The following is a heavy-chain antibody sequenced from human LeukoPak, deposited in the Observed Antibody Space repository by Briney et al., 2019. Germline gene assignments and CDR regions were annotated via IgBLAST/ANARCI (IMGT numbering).Heavy chain of an antibody. CDR2: IYPGDSDT. CDR1: GYSFTSYW. Sequence: GESLKISCKGSGYSFTSYWIGWVRQMPGKGLEWMGIIYPGDSDTRYSPSFQGQVTISADKSISTAYLQWSSLKASDTAMYYCARDMPIYRDFWSGTLDYWGQGTLVTVSP. CDR3: ARDMPIYRDFWSGTLDY. J-gene: IGHJ4*02. V-gene: IGHV5-51*01. D-gene: IGHD3-3*01.